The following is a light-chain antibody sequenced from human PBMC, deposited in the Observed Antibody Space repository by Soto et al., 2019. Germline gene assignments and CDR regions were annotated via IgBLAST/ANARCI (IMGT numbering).Light chain of an antibody. Sequence: EIVLTQSPATLSLSPGERATLSCRASQSVGTFFAWYQQKPGQAPRLLIYDASTRATGIPPRFSGSGSGTDFTLTISSLEPEDFAVYYCQQCNNWPQWTFG. CDR2: DAS. V-gene: IGKV3-11*01. CDR3: QQCNNWPQWT. J-gene: IGKJ1*01. CDR1: QSVGTF.